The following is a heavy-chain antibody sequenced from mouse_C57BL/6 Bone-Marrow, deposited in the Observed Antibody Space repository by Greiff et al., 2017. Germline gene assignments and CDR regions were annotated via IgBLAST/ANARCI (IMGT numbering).Heavy chain of an antibody. CDR1: GYTFTSYW. CDR2: IYPGNSDT. V-gene: IGHV1-5*01. Sequence: EVQLQQSGTVLARPGASVKMSCKTSGYTFTSYWMHWVKQRPGQGLEWIGAIYPGNSDTSSNQKFQGKAKLTAVTSASTAYMELSSLTNEDSAVYYCSWVKFAYWGQGTLGTVAA. D-gene: IGHD2-2*01. J-gene: IGHJ3*01. CDR3: SWVKFAY.